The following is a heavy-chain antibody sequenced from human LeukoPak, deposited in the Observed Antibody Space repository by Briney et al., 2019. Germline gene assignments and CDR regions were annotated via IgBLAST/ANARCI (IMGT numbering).Heavy chain of an antibody. Sequence: SVKVSCKASGGTFSRYAISWVREGPGQGHEWMGGIIPIFGTANYAQKFQGRVTITADESTSTAYMELSSLRSEDTAVYYCARSITIFGVAGPFDPWGQGTLVTVSS. D-gene: IGHD3-3*01. CDR3: ARSITIFGVAGPFDP. CDR2: IIPIFGTA. V-gene: IGHV1-69*01. CDR1: GGTFSRYA. J-gene: IGHJ5*02.